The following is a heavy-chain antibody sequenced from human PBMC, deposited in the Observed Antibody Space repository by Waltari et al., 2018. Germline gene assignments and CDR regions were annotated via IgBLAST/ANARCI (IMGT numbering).Heavy chain of an antibody. CDR2: INQYGSEE. CDR3: ARGDSWAFDI. J-gene: IGHJ3*02. Sequence: ELQLVESGGGLVQPGRSLKLSWSASGFGFNNYWMCWVRQAPGKGLEWVANINQYGSEEHYVDSAKGRFTISRDNAKNAVYLQMNSLSAGDTSVYYCARGDSWAFDIWGQGTMVTVAS. D-gene: IGHD4-4*01. V-gene: IGHV3-7*01. CDR1: GFGFNNYW.